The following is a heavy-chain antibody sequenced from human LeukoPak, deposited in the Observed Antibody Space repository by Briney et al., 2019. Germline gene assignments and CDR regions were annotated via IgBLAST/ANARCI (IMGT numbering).Heavy chain of an antibody. Sequence: GGSLRLSCAASGFTFSSYWMSWLRQAPGKGLEWVANIKQEGSEKYYVDSVKGRFTISRDNAKNSLYLQMNSLRAEDTAVYYCARDKSYGDSSDYWGQGTLVTVSS. V-gene: IGHV3-7*01. CDR3: ARDKSYGDSSDY. CDR1: GFTFSSYW. D-gene: IGHD4-17*01. J-gene: IGHJ4*02. CDR2: IKQEGSEK.